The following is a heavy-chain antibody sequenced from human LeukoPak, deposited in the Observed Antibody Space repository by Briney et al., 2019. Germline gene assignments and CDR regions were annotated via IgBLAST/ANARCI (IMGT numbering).Heavy chain of an antibody. Sequence: GGSLRLSCAASGFTVCSNYMSWVRQAPGKGLEWVSVIYSGGSTYYADSVKGRFTISRHNSKNTLYLQMNSLRAEDTAVYYCASTSYDTYYYGMDVWGQGTTVTVSS. CDR3: ASTSYDTYYYGMDV. D-gene: IGHD3-9*01. CDR2: IYSGGST. V-gene: IGHV3-53*04. CDR1: GFTVCSNY. J-gene: IGHJ6*02.